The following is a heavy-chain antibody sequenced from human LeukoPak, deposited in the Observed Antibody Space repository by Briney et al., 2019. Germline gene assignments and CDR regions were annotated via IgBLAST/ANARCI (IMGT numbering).Heavy chain of an antibody. D-gene: IGHD3-22*01. Sequence: PSETLSLTCSVSGVSINSYFWSWLRQPPGKGLEWIGYIHYSGSSNYNSSLKSRVTIAVDTSKNQFSLRLTSVTAADTAVYYCARVITSGYSYYYYYMDFWGRGTTVTVSS. V-gene: IGHV4-59*01. CDR1: GVSINSYF. CDR2: IHYSGSS. CDR3: ARVITSGYSYYYYYMDF. J-gene: IGHJ6*03.